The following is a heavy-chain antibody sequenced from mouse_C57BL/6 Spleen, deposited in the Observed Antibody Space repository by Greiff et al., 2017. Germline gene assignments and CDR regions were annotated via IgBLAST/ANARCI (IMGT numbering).Heavy chain of an antibody. Sequence: QVQLQQPGAELVKPGASVKLSCKASGYTFTSYWMHWVKQRPGQGLEWIGMINPNSGSTNYNEKFKSKATLTVDKSSSTAYMRLSSLTSEDSAVYYWAREDFSYAFDYWRQGTTLTVSS. J-gene: IGHJ2*01. V-gene: IGHV1-64*01. D-gene: IGHD1-1*01. CDR3: AREDFSYAFDY. CDR2: INPNSGST. CDR1: GYTFTSYW.